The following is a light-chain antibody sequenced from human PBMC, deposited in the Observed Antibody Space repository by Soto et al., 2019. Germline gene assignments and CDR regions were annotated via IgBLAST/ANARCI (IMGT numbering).Light chain of an antibody. CDR1: SSNIGSNT. J-gene: IGLJ3*02. CDR2: SNN. Sequence: QSVLTQPPSASGTPGQRVTISCSGSSSNIGSNTVNWYQQLPGTAPKLLIYSNNQRPSGVPDRFSGSKSGTSASLAISGLQSESEADYYCAAWDDTLNAWVFGGGTKLTVL. CDR3: AAWDDTLNAWV. V-gene: IGLV1-44*01.